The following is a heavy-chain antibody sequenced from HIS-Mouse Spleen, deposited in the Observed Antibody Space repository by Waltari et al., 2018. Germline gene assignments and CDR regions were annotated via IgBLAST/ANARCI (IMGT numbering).Heavy chain of an antibody. D-gene: IGHD3-3*01. V-gene: IGHV3-7*01. CDR1: GFTFSSYW. CDR3: ARDRSITIFGVVTY. J-gene: IGHJ4*02. CDR2: KTKYGSEK. Sequence: EVQLVESGGGLVQPGGSLRLSCAASGFTFSSYWMIWVRQAPGKGWVGEANKTKYGSEKDYVDSVKGRFTISRDNAKNSLYLKMNSLRAEDTAVYYCARDRSITIFGVVTYWGQGTLVTVSS.